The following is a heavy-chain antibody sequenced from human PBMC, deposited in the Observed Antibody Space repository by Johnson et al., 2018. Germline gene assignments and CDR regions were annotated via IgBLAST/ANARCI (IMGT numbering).Heavy chain of an antibody. V-gene: IGHV3-49*03. CDR3: TRAGVDTAMVTFRARFQH. Sequence: VQLVQSGGGLVQXGRSLRLSCTASGFTFGDYAMSWFRQAPGEGLEWVGFIRSKAYGGTTEYAESVKGRFTISRDDSKSIAYLKMNSLKTEDTAVYYCTRAGVDTAMVTFRARFQHWGQGTLVTVSS. D-gene: IGHD5-18*01. CDR2: IRSKAYGGTT. J-gene: IGHJ1*01. CDR1: GFTFGDYA.